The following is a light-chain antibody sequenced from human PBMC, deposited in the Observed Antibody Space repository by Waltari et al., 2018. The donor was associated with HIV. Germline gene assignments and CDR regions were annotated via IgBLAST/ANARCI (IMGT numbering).Light chain of an antibody. CDR2: KAS. V-gene: IGKV1-5*03. CDR3: KQYNSYSMYT. J-gene: IGKJ2*01. CDR1: QSISNW. Sequence: DLQMTQSPSTLSASVGDRVTITCRTNQSISNWLAWYQQKPGKAPKLLIYKASRLESGVPSRFSGSGSGTEFTLTISSLQPEDFVTYYCKQYNSYSMYTFGQGTKLEIK.